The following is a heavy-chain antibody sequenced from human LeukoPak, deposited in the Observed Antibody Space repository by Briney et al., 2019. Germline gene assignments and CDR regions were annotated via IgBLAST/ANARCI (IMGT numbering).Heavy chain of an antibody. D-gene: IGHD5-12*01. Sequence: GASVKVSCKASGYTFTAYVMHWVRQAPGQRLEWMGWINAGNGNTKYSQEFQGRVTTTRDTFANTIYMELSSLRSEDTAVYHCTRALGYPYYAMDVWGQGTTVTVSS. CDR2: INAGNGNT. CDR1: GYTFTAYV. V-gene: IGHV1-3*01. CDR3: TRALGYPYYAMDV. J-gene: IGHJ6*02.